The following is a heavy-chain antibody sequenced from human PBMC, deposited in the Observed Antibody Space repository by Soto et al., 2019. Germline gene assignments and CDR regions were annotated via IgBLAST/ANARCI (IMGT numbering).Heavy chain of an antibody. CDR1: GASITSDNW. V-gene: IGHV4-4*02. CDR2: IYHNGRT. J-gene: IGHJ4*02. Sequence: QVQLQESGPGLLKPSGTLSLTCLVSGASITSDNWWTWVRQSPEKGLEWIAEIYHNGRTNYNPSLSSRVSVSVDLSKNQISLKVTSVTAAETAVYFCAAHAGKTYGPLDYWGPGKLVTVSS. CDR3: AAHAGKTYGPLDY. D-gene: IGHD4-17*01.